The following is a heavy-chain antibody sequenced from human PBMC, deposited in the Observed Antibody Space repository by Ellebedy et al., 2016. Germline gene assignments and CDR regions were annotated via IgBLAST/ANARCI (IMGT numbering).Heavy chain of an antibody. D-gene: IGHD1-20*01. CDR1: GFTFSSYP. CDR2: ISHDGSTT. CDR3: ARDLNWILFDY. V-gene: IGHV3-74*01. Sequence: HTGGSLRLSCAASGFTFSSYPMHWVRQAPGKGLVWVSRISHDGSTTTYADSVKGRFTISRDNAKNTLYLEMTSLGAEDTAVYYCARDLNWILFDYWGRGTLVTVSS. J-gene: IGHJ4*02.